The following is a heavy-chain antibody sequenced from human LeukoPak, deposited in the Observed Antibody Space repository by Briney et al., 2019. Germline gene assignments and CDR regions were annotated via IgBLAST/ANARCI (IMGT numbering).Heavy chain of an antibody. CDR3: AKSLGGIVVVVAAS. J-gene: IGHJ4*02. Sequence: GGSLRLSCAASGFTFSSYAMTWVRQAPGMGLEWVSSISGSGGGTHYADSVKGRFTISRDNSYNTLYLQMNSLTAEDTAVYYCAKSLGGIVVVVAASWGQGTLVTVS. CDR2: ISGSGGGT. D-gene: IGHD2-15*01. V-gene: IGHV3-23*01. CDR1: GFTFSSYA.